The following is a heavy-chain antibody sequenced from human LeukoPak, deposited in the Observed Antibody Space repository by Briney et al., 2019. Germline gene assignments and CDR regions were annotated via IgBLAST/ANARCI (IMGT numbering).Heavy chain of an antibody. CDR2: IYHSGST. D-gene: IGHD3-9*01. V-gene: IGHV4-59*01. CDR3: ARGTTDYDILTGYSHGAFDI. J-gene: IGHJ3*02. Sequence: SETLSLTCTVSGGSTTNYYGSWIRQPPGKGLEWVAYIYHSGSTSYNPSLKSRVTISVDTSKNQFSLKLNSVTAADTAVYYCARGTTDYDILTGYSHGAFDIWGQGTMVTVSS. CDR1: GGSTTNYY.